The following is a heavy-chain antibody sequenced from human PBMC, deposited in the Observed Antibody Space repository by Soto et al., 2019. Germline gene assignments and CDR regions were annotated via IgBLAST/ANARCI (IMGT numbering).Heavy chain of an antibody. CDR1: GGTFSSNA. J-gene: IGHJ5*01. V-gene: IGHV1-69*13. CDR2: IIHIFGTA. CDR3: ARDLWPAADNSFDT. Sequence: SVKVSCKASGGTFSSNAISWVRQAPAQGLEWMGGIIHIFGTANYAQKFKGRVKINADESTSTAYMELRSLRSEDTDVYYCARDLWPAADNSFDTWGQGNMVTVAS. D-gene: IGHD3-10*01.